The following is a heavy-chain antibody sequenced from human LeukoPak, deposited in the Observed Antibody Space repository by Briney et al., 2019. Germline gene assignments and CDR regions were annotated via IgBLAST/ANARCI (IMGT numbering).Heavy chain of an antibody. Sequence: GGSLRLSCAASGFTFSSYAMHWVRQAPGKGLEWVAVISYDGSNKYYADSVKGRFTISRDNSKNTLYLQMNSLRAEDTAVYYCAREGEGPVIALDFWGQGTLVTVSS. V-gene: IGHV3-30-3*01. CDR3: AREGEGPVIALDF. D-gene: IGHD3-16*01. J-gene: IGHJ4*02. CDR2: ISYDGSNK. CDR1: GFTFSSYA.